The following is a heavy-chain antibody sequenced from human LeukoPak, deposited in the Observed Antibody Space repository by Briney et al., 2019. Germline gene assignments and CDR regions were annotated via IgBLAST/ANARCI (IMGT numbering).Heavy chain of an antibody. CDR3: AKRREGAFDY. CDR1: GFTFSNYS. D-gene: IGHD1-26*01. V-gene: IGHV3-21*04. CDR2: ISSSSSYI. Sequence: PGGSLRLSCAASGFTFSNYSMNWVRQAPGKGLEWVSSISSSSSYIYYADSVKGRFTISRDNSKNTLYLQMNSLRAEDTAKYYCAKRREGAFDYWGQGILVTVSS. J-gene: IGHJ4*02.